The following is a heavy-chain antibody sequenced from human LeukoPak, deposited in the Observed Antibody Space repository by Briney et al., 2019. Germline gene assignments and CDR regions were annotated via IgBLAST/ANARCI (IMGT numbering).Heavy chain of an antibody. CDR3: ARGGVVVTDLDY. Sequence: GGSLRLSCAASGFTFSSYAMHWVRQAPGKGLEWVAVISYDGSNKYYADSVKGRFTISRDNSKNTLYLQMNSLRAEDTAVYYCARGGVVVTDLDYWGQGTLVTASS. J-gene: IGHJ4*02. V-gene: IGHV3-30*04. D-gene: IGHD2-21*02. CDR1: GFTFSSYA. CDR2: ISYDGSNK.